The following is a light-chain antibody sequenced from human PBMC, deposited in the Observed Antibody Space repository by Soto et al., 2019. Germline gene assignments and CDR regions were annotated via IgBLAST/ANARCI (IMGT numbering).Light chain of an antibody. CDR1: QTISSW. Sequence: IQVAQSPSTLSASVVDSVTITCLASQTISSWLAWYQQKPGKAPKLLIYKASTLKSGVPSRFSGSGSGTEFTLTISSLQPDDFATYYCQHYNSYSEAFGQGTKV. CDR2: KAS. V-gene: IGKV1-5*03. CDR3: QHYNSYSEA. J-gene: IGKJ1*01.